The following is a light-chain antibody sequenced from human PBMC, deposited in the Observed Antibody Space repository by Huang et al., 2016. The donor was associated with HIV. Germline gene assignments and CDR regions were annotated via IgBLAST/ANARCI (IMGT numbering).Light chain of an antibody. V-gene: IGKV4-1*01. CDR3: QQYYSSPQT. Sequence: DIIMTQSPDSLAVSLGERATLNCRSSQSVYSSSTSKDYMAWFQQKPGLHPRLLLFWASTREAGVPDRFSGSVSVTHFTLTIANLEAEDAAIYYCQQYYSSPQTFGQGTRVEVK. CDR1: QSVYSSSTSKDY. CDR2: WAS. J-gene: IGKJ1*01.